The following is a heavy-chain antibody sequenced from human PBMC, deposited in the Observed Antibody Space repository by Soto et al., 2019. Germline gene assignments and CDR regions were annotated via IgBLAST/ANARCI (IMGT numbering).Heavy chain of an antibody. Sequence: SSETLSLTCIVCGDSISNHYWSWIGRSPGNGLQWIRYICYSAGTAHSSSLKRRVTLALDISTKQISLRLTSVTTADSATYLGARLQLVQKGIVKWGQGSLVAVFS. CDR2: ICYSAGT. CDR1: GDSISNHY. V-gene: IGHV4-59*11. J-gene: IGHJ4*03. CDR3: ARLQLVQKGIVK. D-gene: IGHD1-1*01.